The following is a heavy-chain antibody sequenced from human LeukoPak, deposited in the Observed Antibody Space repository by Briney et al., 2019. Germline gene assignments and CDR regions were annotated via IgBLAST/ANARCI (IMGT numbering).Heavy chain of an antibody. D-gene: IGHD3-10*01. Sequence: APVKVSCKASGGTFSSYAISWVRQAPGQGLEWMGRIIPILGIANYAQKFQGRVTITADKSTSTAYMELSSLRSEDTAVYYCARAFPAYYYGSGSYQDYWGQGTLVTVSS. CDR3: ARAFPAYYYGSGSYQDY. CDR1: GGTFSSYA. CDR2: IIPILGIA. V-gene: IGHV1-69*04. J-gene: IGHJ4*02.